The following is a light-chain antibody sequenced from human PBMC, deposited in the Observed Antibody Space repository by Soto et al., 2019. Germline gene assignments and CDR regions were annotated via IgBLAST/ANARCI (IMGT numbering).Light chain of an antibody. CDR1: QSVSSN. V-gene: IGKV3-15*01. CDR3: QQYDNWPIT. CDR2: GAS. J-gene: IGKJ5*01. Sequence: EIVMTQSPATLSVSPGERATLSCRASQSVSSNLAWYQQKPGQAPRLLIYGASTRATGIPARFSGSGSGTEFTLTISSLQSEAFAVFYCQQYDNWPITFGQGTRLEIK.